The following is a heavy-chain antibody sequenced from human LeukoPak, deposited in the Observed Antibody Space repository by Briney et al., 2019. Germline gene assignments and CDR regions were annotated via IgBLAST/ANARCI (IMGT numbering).Heavy chain of an antibody. J-gene: IGHJ4*02. D-gene: IGHD1-26*01. CDR1: GFTFSSYA. CDR2: ISGSGGST. CDR3: AKAMGATLFDY. V-gene: IGHV3-23*01. Sequence: GGSLRLSCAASGFTFSSYAMSWVRQAPGKGLEWVSGISGSGGSTYYADSVKGRFTISRDNSKNTLYLQMNSLRAGDTAVYYCAKAMGATLFDYWGQGTLVAVSS.